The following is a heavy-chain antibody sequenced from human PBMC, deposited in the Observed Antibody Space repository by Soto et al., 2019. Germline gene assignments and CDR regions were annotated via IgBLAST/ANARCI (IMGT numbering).Heavy chain of an antibody. CDR2: ISSSSSYI. CDR3: ARDSSSGWYGGDY. D-gene: IGHD6-19*01. J-gene: IGHJ4*02. Sequence: EVQLVESGGGLVKPGGSLRLSCAASGFTFSSYSMNWVRQAPGKGLEWVSSISSSSSYIYYADSVKGRFTISRDNAKNSLFRQMNSLRAEDTAVYYCARDSSSGWYGGDYWGQGTLVTVSS. CDR1: GFTFSSYS. V-gene: IGHV3-21*01.